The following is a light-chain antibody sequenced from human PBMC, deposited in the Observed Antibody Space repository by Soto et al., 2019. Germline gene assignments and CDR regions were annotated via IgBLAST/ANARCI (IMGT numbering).Light chain of an antibody. CDR2: DAS. V-gene: IGKV3-11*01. CDR3: QQRSNWPTT. Sequence: VLTQSPATLSLSPGERATLSCRASLNVNSYLAWYQQKPGQAPRLLIYDASNRAAGIPARFSGSGSGTDLTLTISSLEPEDFAVYYCQQRSNWPTTFGQGTRLEIK. CDR1: LNVNSY. J-gene: IGKJ5*01.